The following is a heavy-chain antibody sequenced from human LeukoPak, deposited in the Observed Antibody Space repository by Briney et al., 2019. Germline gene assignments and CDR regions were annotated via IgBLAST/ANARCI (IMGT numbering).Heavy chain of an antibody. D-gene: IGHD1-26*01. V-gene: IGHV1-69*04. CDR1: GGTFSSYA. CDR2: IIPILGIA. J-gene: IGHJ4*02. Sequence: GASVKVSCKASGGTFSSYAISWVRQAPGQGLEWMGRIIPILGIANYAQKFQGRVTITADKSTSTAYMELSSLRSEDTAVYYCARDQEEGATTDWGQGTLVTVSS. CDR3: ARDQEEGATTD.